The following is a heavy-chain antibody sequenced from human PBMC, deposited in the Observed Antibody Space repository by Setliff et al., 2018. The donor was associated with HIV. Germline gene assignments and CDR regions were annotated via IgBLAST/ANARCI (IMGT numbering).Heavy chain of an antibody. J-gene: IGHJ4*02. CDR2: INSAERT. CDR1: GFSFSNYA. V-gene: IGHV3-23*01. Sequence: GGSLRLSCAASGFSFSNYAMTWVRQAPGKGLEWVSTINSAERTFYAKSVKGRFTISRDTSKSTVYLQMNSLRTEDTALYYCAKDKYYSDHTDNSPLDSWGRGTPVTVSS. D-gene: IGHD3-22*01. CDR3: AKDKYYSDHTDNSPLDS.